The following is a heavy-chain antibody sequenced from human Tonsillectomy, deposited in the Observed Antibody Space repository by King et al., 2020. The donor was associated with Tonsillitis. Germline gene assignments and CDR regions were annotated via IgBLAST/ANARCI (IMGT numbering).Heavy chain of an antibody. CDR1: GGSISSRPYY. CDR3: ARDYGLN. V-gene: IGHV4-39*01. J-gene: IGHJ4*02. Sequence: LQLQESGPGLVKPSETLSLTCAVSGGSISSRPYYWGWIRQPPGKGLEWIGGFFYSGNTYYNPSLKSRVTISVDTSKNQFSLSLTSVTAADTAVYYCARDYGLNWGQGTLVTVSS. D-gene: IGHD4-17*01. CDR2: FFYSGNT.